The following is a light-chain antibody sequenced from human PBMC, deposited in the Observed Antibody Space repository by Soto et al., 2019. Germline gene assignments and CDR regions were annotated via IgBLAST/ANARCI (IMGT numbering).Light chain of an antibody. Sequence: EIVMTQSPATLSVSPGERATLSCRASQSVSSNLAWYQHKPGQAPRLLIYGASTRATGIPARFSGSGSGTDFTLTISSLQSEDFAVYYCQQYNNWYTFGQGTKLEI. V-gene: IGKV3-15*01. CDR3: QQYNNWYT. CDR2: GAS. CDR1: QSVSSN. J-gene: IGKJ2*01.